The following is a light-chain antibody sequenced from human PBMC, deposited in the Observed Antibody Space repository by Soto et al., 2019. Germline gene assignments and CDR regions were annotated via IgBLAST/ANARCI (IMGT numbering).Light chain of an antibody. Sequence: IQMRQRPCNRAVSGEGIDIVTCRASQSISSWLAWYQQKPGKAPKLLIYDASSLESGVPSRFSGSGSGTEFTLTISSLQPEDFATYYCQQYNSLPWTFGQGTKVDIK. J-gene: IGKJ1*01. CDR2: DAS. CDR3: QQYNSLPWT. V-gene: IGKV1-5*01. CDR1: QSISSW.